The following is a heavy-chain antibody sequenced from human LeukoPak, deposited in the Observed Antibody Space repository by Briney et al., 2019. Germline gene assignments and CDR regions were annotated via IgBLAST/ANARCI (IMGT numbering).Heavy chain of an antibody. V-gene: IGHV4-59*11. CDR3: ARVPYGGNLPFDY. Sequence: PSETLSLTCTVSGGSISSHYWSWIRQPPGKGLEWIGYIYYSGSTNYNPSFKSRVTISVDTSKNQFSLKLSSVTAADTAVYYCARVPYGGNLPFDYWGQGTLVTVSS. CDR1: GGSISSHY. CDR2: IYYSGST. D-gene: IGHD4-23*01. J-gene: IGHJ4*02.